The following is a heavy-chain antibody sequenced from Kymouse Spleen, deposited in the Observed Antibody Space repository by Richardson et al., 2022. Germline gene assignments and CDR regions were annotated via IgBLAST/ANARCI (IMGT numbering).Heavy chain of an antibody. D-gene: IGHD1-7*01. CDR2: IYYSGST. CDR3: ARHILTGTTGYYYYYGMDV. Sequence: QLQLQESGPGLVKPSETLSLTCTVSGGSISSSSYYWGWIRQPPGKGLEWIGSIYYSGSTYYNPSLKSRVTISVDTSKNQFSLKLSSVTAADTAVYYCARHILTGTTGYYYYYGMDVWGQGTTVTVSS. CDR1: GGSISSSSYY. J-gene: IGHJ6*02. V-gene: IGHV4-39*01.